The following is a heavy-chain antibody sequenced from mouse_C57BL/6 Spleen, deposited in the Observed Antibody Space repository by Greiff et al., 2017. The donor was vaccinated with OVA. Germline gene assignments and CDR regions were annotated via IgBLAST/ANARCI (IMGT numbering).Heavy chain of an antibody. V-gene: IGHV1-52*01. CDR2: IDPSDSET. D-gene: IGHD1-1*01. Sequence: QVQLQQPGAELVRPGSSVKLSCKASGYTFTSYWMHWVKQRPIQGLEWIGNIDPSDSETHYNQKFKDKATLTVDKSSSTAYMQLSSLTSEDSAVYYCARFHYGSSYGFAYLGQGTLVTVSA. CDR1: GYTFTSYW. J-gene: IGHJ3*01. CDR3: ARFHYGSSYGFAY.